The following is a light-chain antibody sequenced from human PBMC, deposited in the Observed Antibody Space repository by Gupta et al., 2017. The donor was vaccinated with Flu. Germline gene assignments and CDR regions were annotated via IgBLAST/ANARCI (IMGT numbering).Light chain of an antibody. V-gene: IGKV1-33*01. CDR2: DAS. CDR1: QDISNY. CDR3: QQDYNLIT. J-gene: IGKJ3*01. Sequence: DIQMTQSPSSLSASVGDRVTITCQASQDISNYLNWYQQKPGKAPKLLIYDASKVETGVPSRFSGSGYGTDFTFTSSRRQTEDFAKYYGQQDYNLITFGHGTKVDIK.